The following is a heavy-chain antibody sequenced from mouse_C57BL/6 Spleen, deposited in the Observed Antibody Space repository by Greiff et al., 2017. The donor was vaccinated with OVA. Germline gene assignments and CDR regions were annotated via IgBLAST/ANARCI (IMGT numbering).Heavy chain of an antibody. V-gene: IGHV14-1*01. J-gene: IGHJ2*01. CDR3: TTVVTTVYFDY. CDR1: GFNIKDYY. CDR2: IDPEDGDT. D-gene: IGHD2-2*01. Sequence: VQLQQSGAELVRPGASVKLSCTASGFNIKDYYMHWVKQRPEQGLEWIGRIDPEDGDTEYAPKFQGKATMTADTSSNTAYLQRSSLTSEDTAVYYCTTVVTTVYFDYWGQGITLTVSS.